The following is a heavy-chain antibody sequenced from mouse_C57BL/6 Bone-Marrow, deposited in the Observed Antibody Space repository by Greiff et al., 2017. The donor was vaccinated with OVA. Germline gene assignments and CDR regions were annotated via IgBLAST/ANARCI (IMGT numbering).Heavy chain of an antibody. CDR3: ARSGGY. D-gene: IGHD3-2*02. CDR2: IYPGSGNT. V-gene: IGHV1-76*01. J-gene: IGHJ2*01. Sequence: VQLQQSGAELVRPGASVKLSCKASGYTFTDYYINWVKQRPGQGLEWIARIYPGSGNTYYNEKFKGKATLTAEKSSSTAYMQLSSLTSEDSAVYFCARSGGYWGQGTTLTVSS. CDR1: GYTFTDYY.